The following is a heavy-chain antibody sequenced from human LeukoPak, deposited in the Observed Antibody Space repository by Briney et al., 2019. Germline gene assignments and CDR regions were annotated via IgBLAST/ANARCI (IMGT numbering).Heavy chain of an antibody. CDR1: GFIFSNYG. CDR3: VTAPYGDYYYYMDV. D-gene: IGHD4-17*01. V-gene: IGHV3-23*01. CDR2: VRVDGHTT. Sequence: GGSLRLSCVASGFIFSNYGMSWVRQVPGKGLEWVSSVRVDGHTTFYADSVKGQFTISRDNSKNTLYLQMNSLRAEDTAVYYCVTAPYGDYYYYMDVWGKGTTVTISS. J-gene: IGHJ6*03.